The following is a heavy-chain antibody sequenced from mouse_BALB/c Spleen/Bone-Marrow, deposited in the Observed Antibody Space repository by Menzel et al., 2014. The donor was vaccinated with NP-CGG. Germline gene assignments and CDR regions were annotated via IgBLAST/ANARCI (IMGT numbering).Heavy chain of an antibody. CDR1: VFTFSDYG. Sequence: VQGVESGGASVQPGGSPKLSCAASVFTFSDYGMAWGRQAPGKGPEWLAFISNLAYSIYYADTVTGLFTISRENAKNNLYLEMSSLRAEDTAMYYCARDYYGSSYWYFDVWGAGPTVTVSS. J-gene: IGHJ1*01. CDR2: ISNLAYSI. D-gene: IGHD1-1*01. CDR3: ARDYYGSSYWYFDV. V-gene: IGHV5-15*02.